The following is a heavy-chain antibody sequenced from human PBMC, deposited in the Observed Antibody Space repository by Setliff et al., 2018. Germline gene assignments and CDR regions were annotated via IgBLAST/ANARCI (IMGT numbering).Heavy chain of an antibody. CDR2: IFYRGGT. CDR1: GGSIFTESSY. V-gene: IGHV4-39*01. CDR3: VRHTAVDVSPSGLGYYYIDV. J-gene: IGHJ6*03. D-gene: IGHD3-22*01. Sequence: SETLSLTCTVSGGSIFTESSYWGWVRQPPGKALEWLATIFYRGGTFYNPSLKSRITMSLDKSKNQFSVKLHSVTAADTAVYYCVRHTAVDVSPSGLGYYYIDVWDKGTSVTVSS.